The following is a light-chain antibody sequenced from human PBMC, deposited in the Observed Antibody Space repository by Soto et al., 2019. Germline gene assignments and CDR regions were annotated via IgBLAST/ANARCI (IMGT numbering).Light chain of an antibody. V-gene: IGKV3D-20*02. CDR3: KQRSNSLT. Sequence: EIVLPQSPGTLSLSPGERATLSGRASQSISSTYLAWYQHKPGQAPRLLIYDASNRATGIPARFSGSGSGTDFSLTISSLEPEDFAVYYCKQRSNSLTVGGGTKVDIK. J-gene: IGKJ4*01. CDR1: QSISSTY. CDR2: DAS.